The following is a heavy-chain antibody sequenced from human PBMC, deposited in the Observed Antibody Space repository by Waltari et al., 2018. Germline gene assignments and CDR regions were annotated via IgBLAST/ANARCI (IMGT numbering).Heavy chain of an antibody. Sequence: EVQLVESGGGLVQPGRSLSLSCAASGFPFDDYAMHWVRQAPGKGLEWVSGISWNSGSIGYADSVKGRFTISRDNAKNSLYLQMNSLRAEDTALYYCAKRAYDSSGPLDYWGQGTLVTVSS. CDR2: ISWNSGSI. J-gene: IGHJ4*02. CDR1: GFPFDDYA. D-gene: IGHD3-22*01. CDR3: AKRAYDSSGPLDY. V-gene: IGHV3-9*01.